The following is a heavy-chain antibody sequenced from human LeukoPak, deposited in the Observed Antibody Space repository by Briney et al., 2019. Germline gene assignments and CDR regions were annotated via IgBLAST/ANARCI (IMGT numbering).Heavy chain of an antibody. Sequence: KPSQTLSLTCTVSGGSISSGGYYWSWVRQHPGKGLEWIGYMYYSGSTHYNPSLKSRVTISVGTSENQFSLQLSSVTAADTAVYYCARHTGGSGSYPLDSWGQGTLVTVSS. CDR3: ARHTGGSGSYPLDS. J-gene: IGHJ4*02. V-gene: IGHV4-31*03. CDR1: GGSISSGGYY. D-gene: IGHD3-10*01. CDR2: MYYSGST.